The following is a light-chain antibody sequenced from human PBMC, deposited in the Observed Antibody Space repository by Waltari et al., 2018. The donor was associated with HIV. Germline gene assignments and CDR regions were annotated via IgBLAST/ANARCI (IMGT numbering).Light chain of an antibody. CDR1: QSIGRY. CDR2: TTS. V-gene: IGKV1-39*01. CDR3: EQSYSSLFT. J-gene: IGKJ3*01. Sequence: DIQMNQSPSSLSASVGDSVTITCRASQSIGRYLNWYQQKPGKVPKILIYTTSSLQSGVPSRFSGSGSGTDFTLTISTLQPEDVATYYCEQSYSSLFTFGPGTKVEIK.